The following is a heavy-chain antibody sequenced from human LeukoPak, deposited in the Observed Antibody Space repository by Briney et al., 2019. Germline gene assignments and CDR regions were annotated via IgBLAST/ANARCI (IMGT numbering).Heavy chain of an antibody. J-gene: IGHJ5*02. D-gene: IGHD2-2*02. CDR1: GYTFTSYG. V-gene: IGHV1-18*01. Sequence: GASVKVSCKASGYTFTSYGISWVRQAPGQGLEWMGWISAYNGNTNYAQKLQGRVTMTTDTSTSTAYMELRSLRSDDTAVYYCARDIQRSYGQPLLYNPLPWFDPWGQGTLVTVSS. CDR3: ARDIQRSYGQPLLYNPLPWFDP. CDR2: ISAYNGNT.